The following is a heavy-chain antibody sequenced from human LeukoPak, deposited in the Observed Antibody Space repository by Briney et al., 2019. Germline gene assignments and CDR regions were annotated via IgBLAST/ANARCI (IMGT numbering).Heavy chain of an antibody. D-gene: IGHD2/OR15-2a*01. CDR2: IKSKADGGTT. V-gene: IGHV3-15*01. CDR3: TTPSPPSQYYLFDY. CDR1: GFTFSNAW. J-gene: IGHJ4*02. Sequence: GESLRLSCAASGFTFSNAWMNWVRQAPGKGLEWVGRIKSKADGGTTDYAAPVKGRFTISRDDSTNTLYLQMNSLKTEDTAVYYCTTPSPPSQYYLFDYWGQGTLVTVSS.